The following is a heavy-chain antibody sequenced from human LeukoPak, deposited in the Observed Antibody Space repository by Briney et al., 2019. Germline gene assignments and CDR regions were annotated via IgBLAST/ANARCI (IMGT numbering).Heavy chain of an antibody. CDR2: INWNGGST. CDR3: ARDGSSGWYSDY. V-gene: IGHV3-20*01. J-gene: IGHJ4*02. Sequence: GGSLRLSCATSGFTFDHFGMSWVRQVPGRGLEWVSGINWNGGSTGYADSVKGRFTISRDNAKNSLYLQMNSLRAEDTALYHCARDGSSGWYSDYWGQGTLVTVSS. D-gene: IGHD6-19*01. CDR1: GFTFDHFG.